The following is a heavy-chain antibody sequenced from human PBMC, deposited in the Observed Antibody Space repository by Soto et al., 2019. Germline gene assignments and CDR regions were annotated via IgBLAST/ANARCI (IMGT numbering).Heavy chain of an antibody. CDR3: ARVRDWFDP. J-gene: IGHJ5*02. CDR1: GGSISSYY. V-gene: IGHV4-4*07. CDR2: ISTSGTT. Sequence: ASETLSLTCTVSGGSISSYYWTWIRQPAGKGLEWIGRISTSGTTNYNPSLKSRVTMSVDTSKNQFSLRLTSVTAADTAVYYCARVRDWFDPWGQGTLVTVSS. D-gene: IGHD3-3*01.